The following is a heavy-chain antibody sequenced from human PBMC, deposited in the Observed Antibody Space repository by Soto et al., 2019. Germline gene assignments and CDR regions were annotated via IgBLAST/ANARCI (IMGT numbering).Heavy chain of an antibody. CDR3: AKDPSDYAFTYWCDP. CDR2: ISGSGGST. V-gene: IGHV3-23*01. Sequence: PASSLRTSCAASGFPFIRYAMSWVRTAPGEGLDWVSAISGSGGSTYYADSVKGRFTISRDNSKNTLYLQMNSLRAEDTAVYYCAKDPSDYAFTYWCDPWGQGTLVTVSA. D-gene: IGHD4-17*01. J-gene: IGHJ5*02. CDR1: GFPFIRYA.